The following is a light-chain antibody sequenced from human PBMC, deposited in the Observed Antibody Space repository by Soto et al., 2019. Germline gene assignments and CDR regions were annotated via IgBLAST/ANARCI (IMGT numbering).Light chain of an antibody. CDR1: SSDVGSSDY. V-gene: IGLV2-14*03. J-gene: IGLJ1*01. CDR2: EVR. CDR3: GSFESSGTYV. Sequence: QSVLTQPASVSGSPGQSITISCTGTSSDVGSSDYVSWYQQHPGKAPKLIVYEVRNRPSGVSTRFSGSKSGNTASLTISGLQAEDEADYHCGSFESSGTYVFGTGTKLTVL.